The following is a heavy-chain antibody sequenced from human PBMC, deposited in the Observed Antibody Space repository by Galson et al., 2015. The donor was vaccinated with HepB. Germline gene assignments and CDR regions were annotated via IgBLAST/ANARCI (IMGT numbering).Heavy chain of an antibody. V-gene: IGHV1-69*13. CDR1: GGTFSSYA. Sequence: SVKVSCKASGGTFSSYAISWVRQAPGQGLEWMGGIIPIFGTANYAQKFQGRVTITADESTSTAYMELSSLRSEDTAVYYCARRAQGYSSSWYYYYGMDVWGQGTTVTVSS. CDR2: IIPIFGTA. J-gene: IGHJ6*02. D-gene: IGHD6-13*01. CDR3: ARRAQGYSSSWYYYYGMDV.